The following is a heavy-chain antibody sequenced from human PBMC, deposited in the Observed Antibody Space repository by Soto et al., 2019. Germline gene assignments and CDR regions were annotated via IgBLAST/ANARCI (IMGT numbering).Heavy chain of an antibody. CDR3: ARQLLWFVEDYLGHYYYGMDV. V-gene: IGHV5-51*01. CDR2: IYPGDSDT. Sequence: GESLKISCKGSGYSFTSYWIGWVRQMPGKGLEWMGIIYPGDSDTRYSPSFQGQVTISADKSISTAYLQWSSLKASDTAMYYCARQLLWFVEDYLGHYYYGMDVRGQGTTDTGSS. D-gene: IGHD3-10*01. J-gene: IGHJ6*02. CDR1: GYSFTSYW.